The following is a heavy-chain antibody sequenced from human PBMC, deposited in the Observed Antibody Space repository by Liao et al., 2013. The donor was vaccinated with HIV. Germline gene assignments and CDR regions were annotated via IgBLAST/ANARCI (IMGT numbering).Heavy chain of an antibody. J-gene: IGHJ5*02. CDR1: GGSFSGYY. CDR3: AREGPDCSGGSCYFWGYSNWFDP. CDR2: INHGGST. V-gene: IGHV4-34*01. D-gene: IGHD2-15*01. Sequence: QVQLQQWGAGLLKPSETLSLTCAVYGGSFSGYYWSWIRQPPGKGLKWIGEINHGGSTNYNPSLKSRVTMSVDTSKNQFSLKLSSVTAADTAVYYCAREGPDCSGGSCYFWGYSNWFDPWGQGTLVTVSS.